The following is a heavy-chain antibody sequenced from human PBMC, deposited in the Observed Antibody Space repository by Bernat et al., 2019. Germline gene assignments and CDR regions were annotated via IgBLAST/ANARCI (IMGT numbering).Heavy chain of an antibody. CDR1: GFTFSSYG. J-gene: IGHJ4*02. Sequence: QVQLVESGGGVVQPGRSLRLSCAASGFTFSSYGMHWVRQAPGKGLEWVAVISYDGSNKYYADSVKGRFTISRDNSKNTLHLQMNSLGAEDTAVYYCAKSPTGYCSSTRCYLFDYWGQGTLVTVSS. CDR3: AKSPTGYCSSTRCYLFDY. CDR2: ISYDGSNK. V-gene: IGHV3-30*18. D-gene: IGHD2-2*01.